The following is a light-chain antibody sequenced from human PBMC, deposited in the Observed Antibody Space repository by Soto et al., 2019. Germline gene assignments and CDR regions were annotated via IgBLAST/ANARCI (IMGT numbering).Light chain of an antibody. J-gene: IGLJ1*01. Sequence: QSALTQPASVSGSPGQSITISCTGTSSDVGAYNFVSWYQQHPGKAPKLIIHEVSNRPSGVSNRFSGSKSGNTASLTISGLQAEDEADYYCSSHGGSNPLDVCGSGTKLTVL. CDR2: EVS. CDR3: SSHGGSNPLDV. CDR1: SSDVGAYNF. V-gene: IGLV2-14*01.